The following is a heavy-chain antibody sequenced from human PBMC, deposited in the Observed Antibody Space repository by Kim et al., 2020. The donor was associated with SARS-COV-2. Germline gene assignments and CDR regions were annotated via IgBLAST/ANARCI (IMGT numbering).Heavy chain of an antibody. D-gene: IGHD5-12*01. CDR1: GYTFTGYY. V-gene: IGHV1-2*06. Sequence: ASVKVSCKASGYTFTGYYMHWMRQAPGQGLEWMGRINPNSGGTNYAQKFQGRVTMTRDTSISTAYMELSRLRSDDTAVYYCARDGYDEQYGMDVWGQGTTVTVSS. CDR2: INPNSGGT. J-gene: IGHJ6*02. CDR3: ARDGYDEQYGMDV.